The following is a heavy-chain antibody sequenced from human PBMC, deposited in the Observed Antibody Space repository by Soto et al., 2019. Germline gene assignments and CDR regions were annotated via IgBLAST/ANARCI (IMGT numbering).Heavy chain of an antibody. Sequence: ASVKVSCKASGYTFTSYAMHWVRQAPGQRLEWMGWINAGNGNTKYSQKFQGRVTITRDTSASTAYMELSSLRSEDTAVYYCARDHTGYDFWSGYYPLGGNYYYGMDVWGQGTTVTVSS. V-gene: IGHV1-3*01. CDR2: INAGNGNT. CDR1: GYTFTSYA. J-gene: IGHJ6*02. D-gene: IGHD3-3*01. CDR3: ARDHTGYDFWSGYYPLGGNYYYGMDV.